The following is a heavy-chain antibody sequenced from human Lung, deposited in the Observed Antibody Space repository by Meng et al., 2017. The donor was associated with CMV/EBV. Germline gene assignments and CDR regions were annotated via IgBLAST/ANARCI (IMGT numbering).Heavy chain of an antibody. CDR2: TYYRSKWYN. J-gene: IGHJ4*02. D-gene: IGHD1-1*01. Sequence: SXTXSLXCAISGDSVSSNSVAWNWIRQSPSRGLEWLGRTYYRSKWYNDYAVSVKSRITINPDTSKNQFSLQLKSVTPEDTAVYYCARGYSHRFDDWGQGTLVTVSS. V-gene: IGHV6-1*01. CDR3: ARGYSHRFDD. CDR1: GDSVSSNSVA.